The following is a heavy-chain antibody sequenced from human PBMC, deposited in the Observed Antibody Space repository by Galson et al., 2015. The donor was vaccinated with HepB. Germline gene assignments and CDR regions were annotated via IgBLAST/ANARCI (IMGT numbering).Heavy chain of an antibody. CDR3: AKDRLDTAIEY. CDR1: GFTFSNYG. J-gene: IGHJ4*02. Sequence: SLRLSCAASGFTFSNYGMHWVRQAPGKGLEWLGVISLDGNTKYYPDSLKGRFTISRDNSKNMLFLQMNSLKTEDTAVYYCAKDRLDTAIEYWGQGILVTVSS. V-gene: IGHV3-30*18. CDR2: ISLDGNTK. D-gene: IGHD5-18*01.